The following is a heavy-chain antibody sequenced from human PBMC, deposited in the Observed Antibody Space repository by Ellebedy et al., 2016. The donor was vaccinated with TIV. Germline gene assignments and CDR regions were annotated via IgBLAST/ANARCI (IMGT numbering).Heavy chain of an antibody. D-gene: IGHD1-14*01. CDR1: GFTISNYF. CDR3: AREWANSRSMDV. J-gene: IGHJ6*02. CDR2: TYVGGST. V-gene: IGHV3-53*01. Sequence: GESLKISCEVSGFTISNYFMSWVRQAPGKGLEWVSLTYVGGSTYYADSVEGRFTISRDISTNTLYLQMNSLRADETAVYYCAREWANSRSMDVWGQGTTVTVSS.